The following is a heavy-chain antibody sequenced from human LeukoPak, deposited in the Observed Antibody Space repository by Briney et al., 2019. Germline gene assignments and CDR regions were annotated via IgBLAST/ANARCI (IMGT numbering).Heavy chain of an antibody. D-gene: IGHD6-13*01. CDR2: ISGSGGST. CDR3: AKGYEQLVRVWFDP. CDR1: GFTFSSYA. V-gene: IGHV3-23*01. J-gene: IGHJ5*02. Sequence: GGSLRLSCAAPGFTFSSYAMSWVRQAPGKGLEWVSAISGSGGSTYYADSVKGRFTISRDNSKSTLYLQMNSLRAEDTAVYYCAKGYEQLVRVWFDPWGQGTLVTVSS.